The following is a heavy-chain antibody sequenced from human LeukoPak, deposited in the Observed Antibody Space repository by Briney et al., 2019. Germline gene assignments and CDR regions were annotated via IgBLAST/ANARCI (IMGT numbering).Heavy chain of an antibody. V-gene: IGHV4-59*08. CDR3: ARWGESEWAFAS. D-gene: IGHD2-21*01. Sequence: PSETLSLTCIVSGAYVTTYSWNWIRQSPGKGLEWIGYFALSGTTSYSSSLKSRVTISRDTSKNQLPLKLTSVTAADTAVYYCARWGESEWAFASWGPGTLVTVSS. CDR2: FALSGTT. J-gene: IGHJ4*02. CDR1: GAYVTTYS.